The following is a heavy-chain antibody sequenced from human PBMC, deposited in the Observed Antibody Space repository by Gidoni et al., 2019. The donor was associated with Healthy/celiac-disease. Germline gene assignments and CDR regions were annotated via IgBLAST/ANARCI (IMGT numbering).Heavy chain of an antibody. CDR1: GFTFSSYG. J-gene: IGHJ6*02. Sequence: QVQLVESGGGVVQPGRSLRLSCAASGFTFSSYGMHWVRQAPGKGLEWVAVISYDGSNKYYADSVKGRFTISRDNSKNTLYLQMNSLRAEDTAVYYCAKDPQLAKDRRQQLVLDYYYGMDVWGQGTTVTVSS. CDR3: AKDPQLAKDRRQQLVLDYYYGMDV. V-gene: IGHV3-30*18. CDR2: ISYDGSNK. D-gene: IGHD6-13*01.